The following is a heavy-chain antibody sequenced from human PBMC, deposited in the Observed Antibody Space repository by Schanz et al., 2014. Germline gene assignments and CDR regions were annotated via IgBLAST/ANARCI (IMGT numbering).Heavy chain of an antibody. D-gene: IGHD3-10*01. J-gene: IGHJ5*02. CDR2: VYATGRT. V-gene: IGHV4-4*07. CDR3: ARTLVNGSRKWFVP. Sequence: QVQLQESGPGLVKPSETLSLTCAVSGASVSSFYWSWIRQPAGKGLEWIGHVYATGRTKYNPSLKIQVPMSVDTSQTQISLKLTPVTAAATAVYYCARTLVNGSRKWFVPWGPGTQVTVSS. CDR1: GASVSSFY.